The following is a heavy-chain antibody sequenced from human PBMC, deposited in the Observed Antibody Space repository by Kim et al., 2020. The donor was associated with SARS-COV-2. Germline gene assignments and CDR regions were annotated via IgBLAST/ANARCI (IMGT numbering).Heavy chain of an antibody. V-gene: IGHV1-69*04. CDR2: IIPILGIA. CDR3: ARGGTTVTTGFEPIDY. Sequence: SVKFSCKASGGTFSSYAISWVRQAPGQGLEWMGRIIPILGIANYAQKFQGRVTITADKSTSTAYMELSSLRSEDTAVYYCARGGTTVTTGFEPIDYWGQGTLVTVSS. J-gene: IGHJ4*02. CDR1: GGTFSSYA. D-gene: IGHD4-17*01.